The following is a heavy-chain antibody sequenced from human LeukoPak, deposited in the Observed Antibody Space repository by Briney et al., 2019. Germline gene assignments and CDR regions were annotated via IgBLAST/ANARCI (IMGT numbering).Heavy chain of an antibody. D-gene: IGHD4-23*01. J-gene: IGHJ4*02. CDR1: GGSFSGYY. Sequence: SETLSLTRAVYGGSFSGYYWSWIRQPPGKGLEWIGEINHSGSTNYNPSLKSRVTISVDTSKNQFSLKLSSVTAEDTAVYYCARAQWTTVGYYFDYWGQGTLVTVSS. CDR3: ARAQWTTVGYYFDY. CDR2: INHSGST. V-gene: IGHV4-34*01.